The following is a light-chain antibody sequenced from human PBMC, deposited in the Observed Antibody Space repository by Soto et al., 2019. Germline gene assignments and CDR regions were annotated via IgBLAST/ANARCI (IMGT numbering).Light chain of an antibody. Sequence: EIVLTQSPGTLSLSPGERVTLSCRAIQSISSNYLAWYQQKPGQAPRLLIYGASTRVTGIPDRFSGSGSGTDFTLTISRLEPEDSAVYYCQQYGSSPTWTFGQGTKVDIK. CDR1: QSISSNY. V-gene: IGKV3-20*01. CDR3: QQYGSSPTWT. CDR2: GAS. J-gene: IGKJ1*01.